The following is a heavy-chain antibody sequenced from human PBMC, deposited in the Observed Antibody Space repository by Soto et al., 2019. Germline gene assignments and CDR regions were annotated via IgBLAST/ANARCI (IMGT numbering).Heavy chain of an antibody. Sequence: QLLESGGGLAQPGGSLTLSCAASGFTFSTSAMNWVRQAPGKGLEWVSLTSDSGGRTYYADSVKGRFTISRDNSKNTLYLQMNSLRAEDTAVYYCAKSLNINWKNWFDPWSQGTLVTVSS. J-gene: IGHJ5*02. D-gene: IGHD1-1*01. CDR3: AKSLNINWKNWFDP. CDR2: TSDSGGRT. V-gene: IGHV3-23*01. CDR1: GFTFSTSA.